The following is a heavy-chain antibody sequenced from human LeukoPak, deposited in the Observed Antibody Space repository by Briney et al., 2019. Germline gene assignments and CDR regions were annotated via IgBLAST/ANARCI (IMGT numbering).Heavy chain of an antibody. V-gene: IGHV3-30*04. CDR2: ISYDGSNK. CDR1: GFTFSSYA. Sequence: GRSLRLSCAASGFTFSSYAMHWVRQAPGKGLEWVAVISYDGSNKYYADSVKGRFTISRDNSKNSLYLQMNSLRAEDTAVYYCVRDLRWSFDYWGQGTLVTVSS. D-gene: IGHD4-23*01. J-gene: IGHJ4*02. CDR3: VRDLRWSFDY.